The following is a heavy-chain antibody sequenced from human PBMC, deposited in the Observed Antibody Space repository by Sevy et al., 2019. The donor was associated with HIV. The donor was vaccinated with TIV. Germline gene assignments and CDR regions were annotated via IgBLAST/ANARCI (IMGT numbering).Heavy chain of an antibody. CDR3: VASNTREDN. Sequence: GSLRLSCTAPRLTLGSYWMHWVRQAPGKGLVWVSGVNSDGSSTNYADSVKGRFTISRDNAKNTLSLQMNSLRVEDTAIYHCVASNTREDNWGQGTLVTVSS. J-gene: IGHJ4*02. D-gene: IGHD2-2*01. V-gene: IGHV3-74*01. CDR1: RLTLGSYW. CDR2: VNSDGSST.